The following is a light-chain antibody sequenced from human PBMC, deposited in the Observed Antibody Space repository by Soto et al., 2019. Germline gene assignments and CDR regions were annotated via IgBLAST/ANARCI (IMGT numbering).Light chain of an antibody. CDR1: SSNIGAGYD. Sequence: QSVLTQPPSVSGAPGQRVTISCTGSSSNIGAGYDVHWYQQLPGTAPKLLIYGNSNRPSGGPDRFSGSKSGTSASLAITGLQAEHDAHYYCQSYDTSLRVVFGGGTKLTVL. V-gene: IGLV1-40*01. CDR3: QSYDTSLRVV. CDR2: GNS. J-gene: IGLJ2*01.